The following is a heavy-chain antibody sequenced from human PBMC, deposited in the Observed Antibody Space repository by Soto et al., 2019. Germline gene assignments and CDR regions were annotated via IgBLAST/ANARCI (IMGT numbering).Heavy chain of an antibody. CDR3: ARVDAARRTTYALPSHVDS. D-gene: IGHD2-8*01. CDR1: GYTFTNYD. Sequence: QVQLVQSGAEVKKPGASVKVSCEASGYTFTNYDIHWVRQATGQGREWMGRMNPYTGDTAIAEKWQGRVEMPTNPPVNTAYLGVTSLISDGPAVYYCARVDAARRTTYALPSHVDSWGQRTLVNAS. V-gene: IGHV1-8*01. CDR2: MNPYTGDT. J-gene: IGHJ4*02.